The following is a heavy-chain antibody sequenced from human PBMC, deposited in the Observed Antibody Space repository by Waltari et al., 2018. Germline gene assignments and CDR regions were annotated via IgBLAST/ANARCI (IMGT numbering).Heavy chain of an antibody. J-gene: IGHJ6*03. CDR1: GYTFPGDY. CDR3: ARGDFRLSYYYMDV. V-gene: IGHV1-2*02. D-gene: IGHD3-3*01. CDR2: ISPNSGDT. Sequence: QVQLVQSGAEVKKPGASVKVSCKASGYTFPGDYIHWGRQAHGQGLEWMGWISPNSGDTNYAQKFQGRVTMTSDTSTTTAYMELSRRTSDDTAVFYCARGDFRLSYYYMDVWGKGTTVTVSS.